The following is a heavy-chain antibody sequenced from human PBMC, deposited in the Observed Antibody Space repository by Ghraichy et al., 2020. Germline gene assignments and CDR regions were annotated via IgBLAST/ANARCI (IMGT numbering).Heavy chain of an antibody. CDR1: GGSFSGYY. Sequence: GSLRLSCAVYGGSFSGYYWSWIRQPPGKGLEWIGEINHSGSTNYNPSLKSRVTISVDTSKNQFSLKLSSVTAADTAVYYCARWIQLWSPYYYYYMDVWGKETTVTVSS. J-gene: IGHJ6*03. D-gene: IGHD5-18*01. CDR3: ARWIQLWSPYYYYYMDV. V-gene: IGHV4-34*01. CDR2: INHSGST.